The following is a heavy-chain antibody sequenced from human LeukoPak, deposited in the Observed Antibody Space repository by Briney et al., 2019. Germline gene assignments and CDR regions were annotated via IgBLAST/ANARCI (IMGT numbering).Heavy chain of an antibody. CDR3: VKPGLGYFDSYYFDY. D-gene: IGHD3-9*01. V-gene: IGHV3-64D*06. J-gene: IGHJ4*02. CDR1: GFTFSSYA. CDR2: ISSNGGST. Sequence: GGSLRVSCSASGFTFSSYAMHWVRQAPGKGLEYVSAISSNGGSTYYADSVKGRFTISRDNSKNTLYLQMSSLRAEDTAVYYCVKPGLGYFDSYYFDYWGQGTLVTVSS.